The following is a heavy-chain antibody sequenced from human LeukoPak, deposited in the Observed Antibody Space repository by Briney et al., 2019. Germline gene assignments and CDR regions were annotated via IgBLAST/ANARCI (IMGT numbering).Heavy chain of an antibody. V-gene: IGHV1-8*01. CDR3: ARGQMIGEFGPDY. Sequence: GASVKVSCKVSGYTLTELSMHWVRQATGQGLEWMGWMNPNSGNTGYAQKFQGRVTMTRNTSISTAYMELSSLRSEDTAVYYCARGQMIGEFGPDYWGQGTLVTVSS. D-gene: IGHD3-10*01. J-gene: IGHJ4*02. CDR1: GYTLTELS. CDR2: MNPNSGNT.